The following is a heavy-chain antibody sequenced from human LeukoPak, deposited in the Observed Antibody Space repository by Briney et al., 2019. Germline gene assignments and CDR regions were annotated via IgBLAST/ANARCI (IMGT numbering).Heavy chain of an antibody. CDR2: IKQDGSEK. CDR1: GFTFSNYW. V-gene: IGHV3-7*05. Sequence: GGSLRLSCAASGFTFSNYWMSWVRQAPGKGPEWVAMIKQDGSEKYCVDSVKGRFTVSRDNAKNSLYLQMNSLRVEDTAVYYCARQGQPPVSWGQGTLVTVSS. CDR3: ARQGQPPVS. D-gene: IGHD1-1*01. J-gene: IGHJ5*02.